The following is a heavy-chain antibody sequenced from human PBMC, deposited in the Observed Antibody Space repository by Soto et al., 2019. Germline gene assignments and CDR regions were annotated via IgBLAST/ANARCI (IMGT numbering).Heavy chain of an antibody. Sequence: SETLSLTCPVSGGSFTSNNCWTLVRPPPGQGLEWIGDIYRTRSTNYNPSLQSRVTISLDKSENQFSLKVTSLTAADTAVSYCASRDPGTSFDYWGQGTTVTVSS. CDR3: ASRDPGTSFDY. D-gene: IGHD1-7*01. CDR2: IYRTRST. J-gene: IGHJ4*02. CDR1: GGSFTSNNC. V-gene: IGHV4-4*02.